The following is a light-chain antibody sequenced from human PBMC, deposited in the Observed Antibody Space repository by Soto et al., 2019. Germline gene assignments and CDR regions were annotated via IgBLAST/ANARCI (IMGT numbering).Light chain of an antibody. V-gene: IGKV3D-15*01. Sequence: EIVMTQSPATLSVSPGERATLSCRASQSVSSNLAWYQQKPGQAPRLLIYGASTRATGIPARFSGSGSGTDFTLTISRLEPEDFAVYHCQRYGSSRTFGQGTKVDIK. CDR2: GAS. J-gene: IGKJ1*01. CDR3: QRYGSSRT. CDR1: QSVSSN.